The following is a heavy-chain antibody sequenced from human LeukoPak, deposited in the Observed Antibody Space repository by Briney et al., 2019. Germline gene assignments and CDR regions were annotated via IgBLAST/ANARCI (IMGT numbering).Heavy chain of an antibody. CDR2: IYYRGST. V-gene: IGHV4-39*01. J-gene: IGHJ6*03. CDR3: AGPNFYYMDV. CDR1: GVSISGSSYS. Sequence: SETLSLTCTVSGVSISGSSYSWGWIRQPPGKGLEWIGSIYYRGSTYYNPSLKSRVTISVDTSKNQFSLKLSSVTAADTAVYYCAGPNFYYMDVWGKGTTVTVSS.